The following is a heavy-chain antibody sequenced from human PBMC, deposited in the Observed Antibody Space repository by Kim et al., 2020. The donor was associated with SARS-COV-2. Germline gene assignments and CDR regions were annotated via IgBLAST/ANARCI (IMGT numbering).Heavy chain of an antibody. D-gene: IGHD3-22*01. J-gene: IGHJ3*02. CDR1: GFTFSSYA. Sequence: GGSLRLSCAASGFTFSSYAMHWVRQAPGKGLEWVAVISYDGSNKYYADSVKGRFTISRDNSKNTLYLQMNSLRAEDTAVYYCARDEIYYDSSGSAFDIWGQGTMVTVSS. V-gene: IGHV3-30-3*01. CDR2: ISYDGSNK. CDR3: ARDEIYYDSSGSAFDI.